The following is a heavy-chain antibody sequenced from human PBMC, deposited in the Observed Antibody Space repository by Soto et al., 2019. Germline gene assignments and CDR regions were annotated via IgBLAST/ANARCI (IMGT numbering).Heavy chain of an antibody. CDR3: ARHFVAVVIKGWGY. V-gene: IGHV4-39*01. CDR2: TYYNGNA. D-gene: IGHD3-10*01. CDR1: GGSIDRSNDY. Sequence: SETLSLTCNVSGGSIDRSNDYWDWLRQPPGKGLEWIGTTYYNGNAYYNPSLKSRVSMSVDTSKNQFSLKLVSVTAADTAVYYCARHFVAVVIKGWGYWGQGTLVTVSS. J-gene: IGHJ4*02.